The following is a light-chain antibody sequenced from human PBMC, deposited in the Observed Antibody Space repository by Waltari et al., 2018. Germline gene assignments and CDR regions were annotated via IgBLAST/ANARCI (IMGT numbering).Light chain of an antibody. J-gene: IGKJ4*01. CDR2: GGS. V-gene: IGKV2-40*01. Sequence: DIVMTQTPLSLPVTPGAPASISCRSSQTLLHTDGYSYLHWYLQKPGQSPQLLIYGGSNRASGVPDRFRGTGADNDVKLKIRNVEAEDFGVYYCMQHKALPLTFGGGTKVEIK. CDR3: MQHKALPLT. CDR1: QTLLHTDGYSY.